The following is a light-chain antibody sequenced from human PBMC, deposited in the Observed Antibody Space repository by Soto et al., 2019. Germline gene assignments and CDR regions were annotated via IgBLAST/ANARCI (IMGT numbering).Light chain of an antibody. Sequence: EVVLTQSPATLSLSPGEEATLSCRAIQSVTRNLAWYRQRPGQAPSLLIYDASSRATGIPDRFSGSGSGTDFTLTISSLEPEDFAVYYCQQSDNWPPEISFGQGTRLEIK. CDR2: DAS. CDR3: QQSDNWPPEIS. V-gene: IGKV3-11*01. J-gene: IGKJ5*01. CDR1: QSVTRN.